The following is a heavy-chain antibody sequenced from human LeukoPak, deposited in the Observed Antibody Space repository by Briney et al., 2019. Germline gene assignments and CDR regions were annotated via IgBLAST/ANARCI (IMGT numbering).Heavy chain of an antibody. CDR3: ARVTDYGDYVDYFDY. Sequence: ASVKVSCKASGYTSTSYGISWVRQAPGQGLEWMGWISAYNGNTNYAQKLQGRVTMTTDTSTSTAYMELRSLRSDDTAVYYCARVTDYGDYVDYFDYWGQGTLVTVSS. J-gene: IGHJ4*02. D-gene: IGHD4-17*01. V-gene: IGHV1-18*01. CDR2: ISAYNGNT. CDR1: GYTSTSYG.